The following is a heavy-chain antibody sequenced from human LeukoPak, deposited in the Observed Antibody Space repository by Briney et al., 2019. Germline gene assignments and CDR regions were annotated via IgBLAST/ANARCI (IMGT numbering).Heavy chain of an antibody. CDR2: GYSDGGMT. CDR1: GFTFRSYW. V-gene: IGHV3-74*01. D-gene: IGHD3/OR15-3a*01. J-gene: IGHJ6*03. CDR3: ARDKGQSDFLRKKDYYYMDV. Sequence: GGSLRLSCAASGFTFRSYWMHWVRQYLGKGLVCLSRGYSDGGMTTYACSVKGRFTISGDTAKNPLYLQMTSLRAEDTAVYYCARDKGQSDFLRKKDYYYMDVWGKGTTVTISS.